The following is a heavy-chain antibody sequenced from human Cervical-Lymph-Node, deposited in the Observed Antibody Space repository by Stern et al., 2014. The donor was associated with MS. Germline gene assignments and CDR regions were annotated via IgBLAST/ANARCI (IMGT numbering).Heavy chain of an antibody. CDR3: ARNKDGSDY. CDR2: INAGNCNT. J-gene: IGHJ4*02. CDR1: GYTFTSFT. Sequence: QVQLVQSGAEVKKPGASVKISCKASGYTFTSFTMHWVRQAPGQTFEWIGWINAGNCNTKFSQNFQDRVTFTRDTSASTVYMELTSLVSEDTAVYYCARNKDGSDYWGQGTQVTVSP. D-gene: IGHD5-24*01. V-gene: IGHV1-3*01.